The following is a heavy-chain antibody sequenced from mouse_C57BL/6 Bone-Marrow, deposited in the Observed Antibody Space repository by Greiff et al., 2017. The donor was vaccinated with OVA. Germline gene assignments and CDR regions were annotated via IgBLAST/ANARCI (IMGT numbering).Heavy chain of an antibody. V-gene: IGHV1-72*01. Sequence: MESCQASVYTFTSYWMHWVKQRPGRGLEWIGRIDPNSGGTKYNEKFKSKATLTVDKPSSTAYMQLSSLTSEDSAVYYCARERYYGKGAWFAYWGQGTLVTVSA. D-gene: IGHD1-1*01. J-gene: IGHJ3*01. CDR2: IDPNSGGT. CDR1: VYTFTSYW. CDR3: ARERYYGKGAWFAY.